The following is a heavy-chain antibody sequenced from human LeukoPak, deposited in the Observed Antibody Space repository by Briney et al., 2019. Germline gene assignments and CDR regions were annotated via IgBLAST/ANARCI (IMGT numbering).Heavy chain of an antibody. CDR2: IYYSGST. D-gene: IGHD6-19*01. Sequence: SAETLSLTCTVSGGSISSYYWSWIRQPPGKGLEWIGYIYYSGSTNYNPSIKSRVTISVDTSKNQFSLKLSSVTAADTAVYYCARVRYSSGWYHGLDYWGQGTLVTVSS. CDR3: ARVRYSSGWYHGLDY. CDR1: GGSISSYY. J-gene: IGHJ4*02. V-gene: IGHV4-59*01.